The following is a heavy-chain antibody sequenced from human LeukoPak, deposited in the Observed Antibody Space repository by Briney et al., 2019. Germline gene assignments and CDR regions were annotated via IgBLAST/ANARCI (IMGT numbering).Heavy chain of an antibody. V-gene: IGHV3-53*01. CDR3: AKVSGRIQIWPQPFGDGMDV. J-gene: IGHJ6*02. CDR2: IYSGGST. CDR1: GFTFSNNY. Sequence: PGGSLRLSCAASGFTFSNNYMSWVRQAPGKGLEWVSVIYSGGSTYYADSVKGRFTISRDNSKNTLYLQMNSLRVEDTAVYYCAKVSGRIQIWPQPFGDGMDVWGQGTTVTVSS. D-gene: IGHD5-18*01.